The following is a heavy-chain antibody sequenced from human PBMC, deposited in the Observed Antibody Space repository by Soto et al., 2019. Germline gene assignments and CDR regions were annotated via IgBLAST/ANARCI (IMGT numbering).Heavy chain of an antibody. D-gene: IGHD6-19*01. CDR1: GFTFSSYG. J-gene: IGHJ4*02. CDR3: ANSVIAVAGYPSYFEY. CDR2: ISHDGSNK. V-gene: IGHV3-30*18. Sequence: QVQLVESGGGVVQPGRSLRLSCAASGFTFSSYGMHWVRQAPGKGLEWVAVISHDGSNKYFVDSVKGRFTIARDNFKNTLYPQMTRLRAEDTAVYYCANSVIAVAGYPSYFEYWGQGTVVTVSS.